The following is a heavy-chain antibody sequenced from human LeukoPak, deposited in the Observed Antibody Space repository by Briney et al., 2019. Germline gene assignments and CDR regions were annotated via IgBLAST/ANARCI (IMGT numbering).Heavy chain of an antibody. CDR1: GYTFTSYD. J-gene: IGHJ4*02. D-gene: IGHD6-13*01. Sequence: ASVKVSCKASGYTFTSYDINWVRQATGQGLEWMGWMNPNSGNTGYAQKFQGRVTMTTDTSTSTAYMELRSLRSDDTAVYYCARVGANLAATDWGQGTLVTVSS. CDR3: ARVGANLAATD. V-gene: IGHV1-8*01. CDR2: MNPNSGNT.